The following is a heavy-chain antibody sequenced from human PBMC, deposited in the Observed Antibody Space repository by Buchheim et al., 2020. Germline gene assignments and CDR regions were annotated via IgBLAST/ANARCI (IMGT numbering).Heavy chain of an antibody. CDR2: INPTSGGT. CDR1: GYTFTGYY. Sequence: QVQLVQSGAEVKKPGASVKVSCKASGYTFTGYYMHWVRQAPGQGLEWMGWINPTSGGTNYAQKFQGWVTMTRDTSISTAYMELSRLRSDDTAVYYCARERSRAALHRKSYYYYGMDVWGQGTT. J-gene: IGHJ6*02. V-gene: IGHV1-2*04. D-gene: IGHD6-13*01. CDR3: ARERSRAALHRKSYYYYGMDV.